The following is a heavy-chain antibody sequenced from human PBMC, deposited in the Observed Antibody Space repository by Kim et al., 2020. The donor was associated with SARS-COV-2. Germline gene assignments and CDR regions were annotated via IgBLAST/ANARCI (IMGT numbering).Heavy chain of an antibody. V-gene: IGHV1-3*01. D-gene: IGHD2-21*01. Sequence: KYPQKDRGNVTVTGDTSASTAYMELSSLRPEDTAVYYCARAGGACYAFDIWGQGTMVTVSS. CDR3: ARAGGACYAFDI. J-gene: IGHJ3*02.